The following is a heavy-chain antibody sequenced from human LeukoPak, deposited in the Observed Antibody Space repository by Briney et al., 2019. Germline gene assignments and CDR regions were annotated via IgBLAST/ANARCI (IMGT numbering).Heavy chain of an antibody. CDR1: GFTSSSHW. V-gene: IGHV3-7*05. J-gene: IGHJ4*02. CDR3: ARRGTSSSWAHFDY. CDR2: IKRDGSEK. D-gene: IGHD6-13*01. Sequence: GGSLRLSCAASGFTSSSHWMTWVRQAPGKGLEWVANIKRDGSEKYCVDSVKGRFTISRDNAKNSLYLQMNSLGVEDTAVYYCARRGTSSSWAHFDYWGQGTLVTVSS.